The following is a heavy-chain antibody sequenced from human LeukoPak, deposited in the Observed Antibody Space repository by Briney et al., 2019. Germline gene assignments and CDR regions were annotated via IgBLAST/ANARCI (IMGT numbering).Heavy chain of an antibody. D-gene: IGHD3-10*01. J-gene: IGHJ5*02. CDR1: GYAFTNYA. CDR2: ISAYNGNT. Sequence: ASVKVSCKASGYAFTNYAISWVRQAPGQGLEWMGWISAYNGNTNYAQKLQGRVTMTTDTSTSTAYMELRSLRSDDTAVHYCARAHLLWFGEAITLNWFDPWGQGTLVTVSS. CDR3: ARAHLLWFGEAITLNWFDP. V-gene: IGHV1-18*01.